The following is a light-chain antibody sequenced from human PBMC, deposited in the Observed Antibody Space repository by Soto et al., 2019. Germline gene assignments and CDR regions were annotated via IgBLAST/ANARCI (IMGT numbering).Light chain of an antibody. Sequence: QSVLTQPPSLSGTPGQRVTISCSGSNSNIGRYSVNWYQHFPGTAPKILIYSDDEQPSGVPDRFSGSKSGPSASLAIRGLQSEDEAEYYCAAWDDNLNGPLFGGGTKVTVL. V-gene: IGLV1-44*01. J-gene: IGLJ3*02. CDR3: AAWDDNLNGPL. CDR2: SDD. CDR1: NSNIGRYS.